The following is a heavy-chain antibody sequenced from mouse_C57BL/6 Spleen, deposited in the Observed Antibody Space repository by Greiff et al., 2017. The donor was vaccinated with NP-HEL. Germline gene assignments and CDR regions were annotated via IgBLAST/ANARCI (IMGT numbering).Heavy chain of an antibody. CDR1: GYSITSGYY. CDR3: AEGTMVTTYYYAMDY. Sequence: EVKLQESGPGLVKPSQSLSLTCSVTGYSITSGYYWNWIRQFPGNKLEWMGYISYDGSNNYNPSLKNRISITRDTSKNQFFLKLNSVTTEDTATYYCAEGTMVTTYYYAMDYWGQGTSVTVSS. V-gene: IGHV3-6*01. CDR2: ISYDGSN. J-gene: IGHJ4*01. D-gene: IGHD2-2*01.